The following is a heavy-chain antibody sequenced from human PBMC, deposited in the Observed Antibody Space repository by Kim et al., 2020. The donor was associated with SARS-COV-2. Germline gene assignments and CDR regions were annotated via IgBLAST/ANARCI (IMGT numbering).Heavy chain of an antibody. CDR3: ARAPDEYAQFDY. Sequence: SETLSLTCTVSGGSISSYYWSWIRQPPGKGLEWIGYIYDRGSTNYNPSLKSRVTISVDTSKNQFSLKLSSVTAADTAVYYCARAPDEYAQFDYWGQGTLVTVSS. CDR1: GGSISSYY. CDR2: IYDRGST. V-gene: IGHV4-59*13. J-gene: IGHJ4*02. D-gene: IGHD2-2*01.